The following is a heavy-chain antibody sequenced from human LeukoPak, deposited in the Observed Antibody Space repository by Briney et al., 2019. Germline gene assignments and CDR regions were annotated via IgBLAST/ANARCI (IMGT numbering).Heavy chain of an antibody. CDR3: ARPYSSSDWYFDL. D-gene: IGHD6-6*01. CDR2: INYSGSA. V-gene: IGHV4-59*01. J-gene: IGHJ2*01. CDR1: SGSMNTYY. Sequence: PSETLSLTCTVSSGSMNTYYWTWIRQPPGKGLEWIGYINYSGSANYTPSLESRVTISLDTSKFQSSLKVPSVTAADTAVYYCARPYSSSDWYFDLWGRGTLVTVSS.